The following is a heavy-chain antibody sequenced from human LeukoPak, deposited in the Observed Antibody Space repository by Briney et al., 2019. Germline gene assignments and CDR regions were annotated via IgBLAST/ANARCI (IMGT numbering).Heavy chain of an antibody. CDR3: ARSTNQDIAAAN. Sequence: SETLSLTCTVSGGSISSSSYYWGWIRQPPGKGLEWIGSIYYSGSTYYNPSLKSRVTISVDTSKNQFSLKLSSVTAADTAVYYCARSTNQDIAAANWGQGTLVTVSS. V-gene: IGHV4-39*07. J-gene: IGHJ4*02. CDR2: IYYSGST. CDR1: GGSISSSSYY. D-gene: IGHD6-13*01.